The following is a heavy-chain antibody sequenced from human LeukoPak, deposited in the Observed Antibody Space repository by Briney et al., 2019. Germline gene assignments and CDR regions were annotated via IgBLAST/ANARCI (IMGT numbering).Heavy chain of an antibody. CDR3: AREMYSGMYNDAFDI. J-gene: IGHJ3*02. D-gene: IGHD1-26*01. Sequence: PGGSLRLSCAASGFTFSDYYMSWIRQAPGKGLEWVSYISSSSSYTNYADSVKGRFTISGDNSKNTLYLQMNNLRAEDTAMYYCAREMYSGMYNDAFDIWGQGTKVTVS. V-gene: IGHV3-11*05. CDR1: GFTFSDYY. CDR2: ISSSSSYT.